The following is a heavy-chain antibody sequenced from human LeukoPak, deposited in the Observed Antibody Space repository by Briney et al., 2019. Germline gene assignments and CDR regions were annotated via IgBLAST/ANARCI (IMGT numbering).Heavy chain of an antibody. CDR1: GYTFTGYY. Sequence: ASVKVSCKASGYTFTGYYMHWVRQAPGQGLEWVGWINPNSGGTNYAQKFQGRVTMTRDTSISTAYMELSRLRSDDTAVYYCARVLGVTTRDAFDIWGQGTMVTVSS. V-gene: IGHV1-2*02. CDR2: INPNSGGT. D-gene: IGHD4-17*01. CDR3: ARVLGVTTRDAFDI. J-gene: IGHJ3*02.